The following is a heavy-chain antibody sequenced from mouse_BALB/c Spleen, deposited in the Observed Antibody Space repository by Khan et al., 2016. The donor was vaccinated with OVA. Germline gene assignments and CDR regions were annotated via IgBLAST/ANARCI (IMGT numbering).Heavy chain of an antibody. J-gene: IGHJ4*01. V-gene: IGHV2-6-4*01. CDR2: IWGGGGT. Sequence: QMQLEASGPGLVAPSQSLSITCTVSGFSLSRYNVHWVRQPPGKGLEWLGMIWGGGGTDYTSALKSRLSISKDDSKRQVFLKMNSLQTDDTAMYYCTRAYYRYDGYYAMDYWGQGTSVTVSS. D-gene: IGHD2-14*01. CDR1: GFSLSRYN. CDR3: TRAYYRYDGYYAMDY.